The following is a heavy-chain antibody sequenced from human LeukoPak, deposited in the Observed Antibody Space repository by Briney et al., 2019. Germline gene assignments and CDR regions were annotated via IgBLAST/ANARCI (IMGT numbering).Heavy chain of an antibody. V-gene: IGHV3-48*01. J-gene: IGHJ6*03. D-gene: IGHD3-16*01. Sequence: PGGSLRLSCAASGCTFSSYSMNWVRQAPGKGLGWVSHISSTSSSTITYADSVKGRFTISRDSAKNSLFLQMNSLRTEDTAVYYCARDPKAWGYERYYYYYFYMDVWGKGTTVTVSS. CDR1: GCTFSSYS. CDR2: ISSTSSSTI. CDR3: ARDPKAWGYERYYYYYFYMDV.